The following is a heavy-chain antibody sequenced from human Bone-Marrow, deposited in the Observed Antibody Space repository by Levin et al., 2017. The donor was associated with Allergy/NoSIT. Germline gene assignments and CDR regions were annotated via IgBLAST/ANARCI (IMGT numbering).Heavy chain of an antibody. D-gene: IGHD4-23*01. CDR3: ARGEDYGGNLWYFDY. CDR2: IHYTGST. CDR1: GGSISSYY. Sequence: PSETLSLTCTVSGGSISSYYWIWIRQPPGKGLEYLGNIHYTGSTNYNPSLKSRVTISVDTSKKQFSLKLSSVTAADTAVYYCARGEDYGGNLWYFDYWGQGTLVTVSS. J-gene: IGHJ4*02. V-gene: IGHV4-59*01.